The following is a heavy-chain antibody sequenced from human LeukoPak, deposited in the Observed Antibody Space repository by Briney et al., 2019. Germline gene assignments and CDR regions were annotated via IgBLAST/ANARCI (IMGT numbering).Heavy chain of an antibody. CDR2: IYPGDSDT. D-gene: IGHD6-19*01. Sequence: GESLKISCKGSGYSFTSYWIAWVRQMPGKGLEWMGIIYPGDSDTRYNPFFQGHVTVSADKSINTVYLQWASLKASDTATYYCARQFRQQWPPDYWGQGTLVTVSS. CDR3: ARQFRQQWPPDY. CDR1: GYSFTSYW. J-gene: IGHJ4*02. V-gene: IGHV5-51*01.